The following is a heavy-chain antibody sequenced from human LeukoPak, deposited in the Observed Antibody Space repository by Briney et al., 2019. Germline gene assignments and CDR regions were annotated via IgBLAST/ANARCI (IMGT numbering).Heavy chain of an antibody. Sequence: PGGSLRLSCAASGFTFSNAWMSWVRQAPGKGLEWVGRIKSKTDGGTTDYAAPVKGRFTISRDDSKNTLYLQMNSLKTEDTAVYYCTTDLAVAGLFDYWGQGTLVTVSS. CDR1: GFTFSNAW. CDR2: IKSKTDGGTT. D-gene: IGHD6-19*01. J-gene: IGHJ4*02. CDR3: TTDLAVAGLFDY. V-gene: IGHV3-15*01.